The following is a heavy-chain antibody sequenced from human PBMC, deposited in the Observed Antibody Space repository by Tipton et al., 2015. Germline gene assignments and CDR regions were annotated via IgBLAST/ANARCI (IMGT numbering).Heavy chain of an antibody. CDR2: ISKSGNT. Sequence: VSGASISNYYWNWIRQPPGKGLEWIGYISKSGNTNYNPSLKSRVTISVDTSKNQFSLKLSSVTAADTAVYYCARDSSSLYTGTYFFADWGRGTLVTVSS. CDR3: ARDSSSLYTGTYFFAD. V-gene: IGHV4-59*01. CDR1: GASISNYY. D-gene: IGHD1-26*01. J-gene: IGHJ4*02.